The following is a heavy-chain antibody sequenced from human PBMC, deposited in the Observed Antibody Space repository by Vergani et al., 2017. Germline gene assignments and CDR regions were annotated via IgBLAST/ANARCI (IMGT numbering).Heavy chain of an antibody. V-gene: IGHV3-23*01. CDR2: ISGSGGST. D-gene: IGHD3-9*01. CDR1: GFTFSSYA. J-gene: IGHJ4*02. Sequence: EVQLLESGGGLVQPGGSLRLSCAASGFTFSSYAMSWVRQAPGKGLEWVSAISGSGGSTYYADSVKGRFTISRDNSKNTLYLQMNSLRAEDTAVYYCAKVRVVLRYFDWLSPFDYWGQGTLVTVSS. CDR3: AKVRVVLRYFDWLSPFDY.